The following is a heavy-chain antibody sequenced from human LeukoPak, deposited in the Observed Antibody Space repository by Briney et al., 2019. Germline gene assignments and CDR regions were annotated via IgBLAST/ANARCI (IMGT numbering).Heavy chain of an antibody. V-gene: IGHV3-21*01. D-gene: IGHD3-22*01. CDR2: ISSSSSYI. CDR1: GFTFSSYS. CDR3: ARDLSPYYYDSSGYYRHWFDP. Sequence: GGSLRLSCAASGFTFSSYSMNWVRQAPGKGLEWVSSISSSSSYIYYADSVMGRFTISRDNAKNSLYLQMNSLRAEDTAVYYCARDLSPYYYDSSGYYRHWFDPWGQGTLVTVSS. J-gene: IGHJ5*02.